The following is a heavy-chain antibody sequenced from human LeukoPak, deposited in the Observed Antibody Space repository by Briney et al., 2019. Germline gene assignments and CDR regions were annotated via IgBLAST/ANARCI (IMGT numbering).Heavy chain of an antibody. CDR2: ISHDGSNK. V-gene: IGHV3-30*18. D-gene: IGHD2-2*01. J-gene: IGHJ4*02. Sequence: PGGSLRLSCAASGFSFSYYGMHWVRQAPGKGLEWVAVISHDGSNKYYADSAKGRFTISRDNSKNTLYLQMNSLRAEDTTVYYCAKDKAAWPSYALDYWGQGTPVTVSS. CDR1: GFSFSYYG. CDR3: AKDKAAWPSYALDY.